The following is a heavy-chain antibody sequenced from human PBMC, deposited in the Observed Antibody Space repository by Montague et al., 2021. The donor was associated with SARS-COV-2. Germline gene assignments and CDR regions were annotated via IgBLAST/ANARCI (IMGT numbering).Heavy chain of an antibody. D-gene: IGHD3-10*01. CDR3: AREAPSSYGSGTSWVAFDV. Sequence: SVKVSCKASGYRFTKYGMNWVRQAPGQGLEWMGWINTNTGNPTYAQGLTGRFVFSLDTSVSMAFLQISSLKAGDTAVYYCAREAPSSYGSGTSWVAFDVWGQGTMVTVSS. CDR2: INTNTGNP. V-gene: IGHV7-4-1*04. J-gene: IGHJ3*01. CDR1: GYRFTKYG.